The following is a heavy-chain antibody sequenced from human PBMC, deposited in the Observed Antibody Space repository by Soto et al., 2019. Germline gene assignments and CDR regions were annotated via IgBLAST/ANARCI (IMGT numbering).Heavy chain of an antibody. Sequence: QVQLVQSGAEVKKPGSSVKVSCKASGGTFSSYAISWVRQAPGQGLEWMGGIIPIFGTANYAQKFQGRVTFPADDSTTTANRELASLRLEATAVYYCPNVLALHSYYAMDVWGHGTTVTVSS. CDR1: GGTFSSYA. V-gene: IGHV1-69*12. CDR2: IIPIFGTA. J-gene: IGHJ6*02. D-gene: IGHD1-7*01. CDR3: PNVLALHSYYAMDV.